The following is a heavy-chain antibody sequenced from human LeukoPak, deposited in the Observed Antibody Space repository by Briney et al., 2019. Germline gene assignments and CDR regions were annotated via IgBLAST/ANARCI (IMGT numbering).Heavy chain of an antibody. CDR3: ARGGEYGSGSYSFDY. J-gene: IGHJ4*02. V-gene: IGHV4-34*01. CDR2: INHSGST. Sequence: PSETLSLTCAVYGGSFSGYYWSWIRQPPGKGLEWIGEINHSGSTNYNPSLKSRVTISVDTSKNQFSLKLSSVTAADTAVYYCARGGEYGSGSYSFDYWGRGTLVTVSS. CDR1: GGSFSGYY. D-gene: IGHD3-10*01.